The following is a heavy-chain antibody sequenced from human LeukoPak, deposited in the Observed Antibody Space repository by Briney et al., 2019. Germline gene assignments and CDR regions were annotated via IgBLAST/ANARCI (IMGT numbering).Heavy chain of an antibody. CDR3: ASFDFSRANYYYGKNV. CDR1: GLTFRSYT. V-gene: IGHV3-48*02. J-gene: IGHJ6*02. Sequence: PGGSLRLSCTTSGLTFRSYTMNWVRQAPGKGLEWISFISSSGEKTYYADSVKGRFTISRDNAKNSLNLQMNSLRDEDTAVYYCASFDFSRANYYYGKNVWGQGTTVTVSS. CDR2: ISSSGEKT. D-gene: IGHD3-3*01.